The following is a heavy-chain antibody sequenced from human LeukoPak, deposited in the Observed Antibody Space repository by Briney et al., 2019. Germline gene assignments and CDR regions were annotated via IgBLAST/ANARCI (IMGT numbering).Heavy chain of an antibody. Sequence: GGSLRLSCAASGFTFSSYAMHWVRQAPGKGLEWVAVISYDGSNKYYADSVKGRFTISRDNSKNTLYLQMSSLRAEDTAVYYCARGELEYYDSSGYPRSNWGQGTLVTVSS. CDR2: ISYDGSNK. D-gene: IGHD3-22*01. J-gene: IGHJ4*02. CDR3: ARGELEYYDSSGYPRSN. V-gene: IGHV3-30-3*01. CDR1: GFTFSSYA.